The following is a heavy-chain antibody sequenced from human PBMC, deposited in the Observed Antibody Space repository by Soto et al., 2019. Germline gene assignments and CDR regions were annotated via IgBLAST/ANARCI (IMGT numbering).Heavy chain of an antibody. D-gene: IGHD2-15*01. CDR1: GFNFNSYT. V-gene: IGHV3-21*01. CDR3: ARDCSGGSCYPGMDV. CDR2: ISSSGYI. J-gene: IGHJ6*02. Sequence: GSLKLSGAASGFNFNSYTINWVRQGPGKRLEWLSSISSSGYIFSTDSVRGRFTISRDNAKNSVYLQINSLRAEDTAVYFCARDCSGGSCYPGMDVWGQGTTVTVSS.